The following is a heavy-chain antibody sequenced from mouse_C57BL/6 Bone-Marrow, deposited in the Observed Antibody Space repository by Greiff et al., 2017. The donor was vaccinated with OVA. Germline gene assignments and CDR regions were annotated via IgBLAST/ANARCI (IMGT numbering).Heavy chain of an antibody. J-gene: IGHJ4*01. V-gene: IGHV5-4*01. CDR2: ISDGGSYT. CDR3: ARDRDYYGSSPMDY. CDR1: GFTFSSYA. D-gene: IGHD1-1*01. Sequence: EVQLVESGGGLVKPGGSLKLSCAASGFTFSSYAMSWVRQTPEKRLAWVATISDGGSYTYYPDNVKGRFTITRDNAKNNLYLQMSHLKSEDTAMYYCARDRDYYGSSPMDYWGQGTSVTGSS.